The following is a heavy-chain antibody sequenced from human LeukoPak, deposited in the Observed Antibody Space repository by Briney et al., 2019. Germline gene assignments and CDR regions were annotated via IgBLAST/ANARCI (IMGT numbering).Heavy chain of an antibody. CDR3: AIGYCSSDNCPDY. D-gene: IGHD2-15*01. CDR1: GFTVSSNY. V-gene: IGHV3-21*01. CDR2: ISGSSSYI. J-gene: IGHJ4*02. Sequence: GSLRLSCAASGFTVSSNYMSWVRQVPGKGLEWVSSISGSSSYIYYADSVKGRFTISRDNAKKSLWLQMNSLRAEDTAVYYCAIGYCSSDNCPDYWGQGTLVTVSS.